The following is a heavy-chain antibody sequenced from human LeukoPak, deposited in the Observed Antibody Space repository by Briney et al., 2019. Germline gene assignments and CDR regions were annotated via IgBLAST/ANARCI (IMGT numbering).Heavy chain of an antibody. Sequence: PGGSLRLSCTSSVFTFLDFPLSWFRHAPWKGLEWIGFIRSSIYGGTPKSAASVKGRFIFSRDDSKSVAYLRMNSLKTEDTAVYYCSREWGNGNDLRPDYWGQGTLVTVSS. CDR2: IRSSIYGGTP. CDR1: VFTFLDFP. CDR3: SREWGNGNDLRPDY. D-gene: IGHD1-1*01. J-gene: IGHJ4*02. V-gene: IGHV3-49*03.